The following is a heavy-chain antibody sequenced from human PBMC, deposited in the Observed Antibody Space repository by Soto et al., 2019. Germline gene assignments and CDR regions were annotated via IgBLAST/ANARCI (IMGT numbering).Heavy chain of an antibody. CDR1: GGTFSMYA. Sequence: SVKVSCKASGGTFSMYAISWVLQSAVQWLEGMGGIIPIFGTANYAQKFQGRVTITADESTSTAYMELSSLRSEDTAVYYCARRREYDFPRSANTYYCGMDVWGQGTTVTVSS. J-gene: IGHJ6*02. CDR2: IIPIFGTA. D-gene: IGHD3-3*01. CDR3: ARRREYDFPRSANTYYCGMDV. V-gene: IGHV1-69*13.